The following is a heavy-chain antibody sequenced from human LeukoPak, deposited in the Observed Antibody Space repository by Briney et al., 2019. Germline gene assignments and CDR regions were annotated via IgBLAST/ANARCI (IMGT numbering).Heavy chain of an antibody. CDR3: TTVSQWYYDILTGYYLLDY. CDR1: GFTFSNAW. J-gene: IGHJ4*02. D-gene: IGHD3-9*01. Sequence: AGGSLRLSCAASGFTFSNAWMSWVRQAPGKGLEWVGRIKSKTDGGTTDYAAPVKGRFTISRDDSKNTVYLQMNSLKTEDTAVYYCTTVSQWYYDILTGYYLLDYWGQGTLVTVSS. CDR2: IKSKTDGGTT. V-gene: IGHV3-15*01.